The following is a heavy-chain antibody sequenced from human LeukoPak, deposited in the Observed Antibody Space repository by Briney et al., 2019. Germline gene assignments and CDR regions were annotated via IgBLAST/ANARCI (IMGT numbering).Heavy chain of an antibody. V-gene: IGHV1-3*03. J-gene: IGHJ4*02. Sequence: GASVKVSCKASGYAFTTYAIHWVRQAPGQRLEWMGWINAGNGNTKYSQQFQVRVTITRDTSASTAYMELSSLTSEDMAIYYCARSYSGSLATIDYWGQGTLVTVSS. D-gene: IGHD1-26*01. CDR2: INAGNGNT. CDR1: GYAFTTYA. CDR3: ARSYSGSLATIDY.